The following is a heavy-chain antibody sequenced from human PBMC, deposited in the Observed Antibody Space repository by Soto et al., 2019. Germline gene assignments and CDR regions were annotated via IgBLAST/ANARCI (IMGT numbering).Heavy chain of an antibody. Sequence: GGSLRLSCAASGFTFSSYDMHWVRQATGKGLEWVSAIGTAGDTYYPGSVKGRFTISRENAKNSLYLQMNSLRAGDTAVYFFARGNITMVRGVIHSYYFDYWGQGTLVTVSS. V-gene: IGHV3-13*01. CDR2: IGTAGDT. CDR1: GFTFSSYD. CDR3: ARGNITMVRGVIHSYYFDY. J-gene: IGHJ4*02. D-gene: IGHD3-10*01.